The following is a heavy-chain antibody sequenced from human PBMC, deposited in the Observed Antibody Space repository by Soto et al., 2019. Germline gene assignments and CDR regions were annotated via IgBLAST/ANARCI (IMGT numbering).Heavy chain of an antibody. CDR3: ARFTSAGTFFDY. D-gene: IGHD6-13*01. Sequence: GGSLRLSCAASGFTFSSYSMNWVRQAPGKGLEWVSSISSSSSYIYYADSVKGRFTISRDNAKNSLYLQMNSLRAEDTAVYYCARFTSAGTFFDYWGQGTLVTVSS. CDR1: GFTFSSYS. CDR2: ISSSSSYI. J-gene: IGHJ4*02. V-gene: IGHV3-21*01.